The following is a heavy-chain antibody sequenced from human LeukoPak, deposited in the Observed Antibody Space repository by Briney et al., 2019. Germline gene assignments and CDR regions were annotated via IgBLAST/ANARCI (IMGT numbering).Heavy chain of an antibody. J-gene: IGHJ4*02. D-gene: IGHD3-10*01. CDR3: ATPGRITYQSYYFDY. V-gene: IGHV1-24*01. Sequence: GASVKVSCKVSGYTLTELSMHWVRQAPGKGLEWMGGFDPEDGETIYAQKFQGRVTMTEDTSTDTAYMELSSLRSEDTAVYYCATPGRITYQSYYFDYWGQGTLVTVSS. CDR1: GYTLTELS. CDR2: FDPEDGET.